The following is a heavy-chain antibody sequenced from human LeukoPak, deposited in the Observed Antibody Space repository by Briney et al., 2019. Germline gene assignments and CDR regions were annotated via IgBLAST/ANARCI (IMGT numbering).Heavy chain of an antibody. CDR2: IYSNGNT. Sequence: SETLSLTCIVSGGSFSSSYWSWIRQPPGKGLEWIAYIYSNGNTNSNPSLKSRVTIAVDTSQSQFSLKLSSVTAADTAAYYCARGQQWLGRYYYGMDVWGQGTTVTVSS. J-gene: IGHJ6*02. CDR3: ARGQQWLGRYYYGMDV. CDR1: GGSFSSSY. V-gene: IGHV4-59*01. D-gene: IGHD6-19*01.